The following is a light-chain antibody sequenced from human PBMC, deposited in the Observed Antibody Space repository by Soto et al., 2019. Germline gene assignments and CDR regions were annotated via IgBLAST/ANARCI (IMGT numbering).Light chain of an antibody. V-gene: IGKV3-20*01. CDR3: QQYGSSPA. CDR2: GAS. CDR1: QSFSDN. J-gene: IGKJ1*01. Sequence: ETVLTQSPGTLSLSPGERATLSCRASQSFSDNLAWYQQRPGQAPRLLIYGASSRATGIPDRFSGSGSGTDFTLTISRLEPEDFAVYYCQQYGSSPAFGQGTKVDI.